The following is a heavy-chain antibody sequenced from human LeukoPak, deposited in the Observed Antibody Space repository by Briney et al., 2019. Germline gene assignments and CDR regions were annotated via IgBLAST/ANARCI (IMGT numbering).Heavy chain of an antibody. Sequence: GASVKVSCKASGYTFTSYGISWVRQAPGQGLEWMGWISAYNGNTNYAQKLQGRVTMTTDTSTSTAYMELRSLRSDDTAVYYCAPQGKDQLLSCFDYWGQGTLVTVSS. CDR3: APQGKDQLLSCFDY. CDR2: ISAYNGNT. D-gene: IGHD2-2*01. J-gene: IGHJ4*02. CDR1: GYTFTSYG. V-gene: IGHV1-18*01.